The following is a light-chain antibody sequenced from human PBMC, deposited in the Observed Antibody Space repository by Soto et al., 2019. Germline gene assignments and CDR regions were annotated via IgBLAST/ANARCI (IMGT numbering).Light chain of an antibody. V-gene: IGLV1-40*01. J-gene: IGLJ3*02. CDR2: HNN. CDR1: SSNIGADFD. CDR3: QSRDSSLSSSWV. Sequence: QPVLTQPPSVSGAPGQRVTISCTGSSSNIGADFDVHWYQHLPGTAPKLLISHNNNRPSGVPVRFSGSKSGTSASLAITGLQADDEAVYYCQSRDSSLSSSWVFGGGTKLTVL.